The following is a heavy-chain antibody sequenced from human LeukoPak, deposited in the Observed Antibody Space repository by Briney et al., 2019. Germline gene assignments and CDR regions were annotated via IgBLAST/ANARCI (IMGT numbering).Heavy chain of an antibody. J-gene: IGHJ4*02. CDR3: ARLFCGGGTCYALFHY. CDR2: IYYSGST. D-gene: IGHD2-21*01. CDR1: CSSISSGGYY. Sequence: AQTLSLTCTLSCSSISSGGYYWSWIRHHPEKGLEWFGYIYYSGSTHYNPSPRSRVTISVDTSKNRFSLKLNSVTATDTAVYYCARLFCGGGTCYALFHYWGQGTLVTVSS. V-gene: IGHV4-31*03.